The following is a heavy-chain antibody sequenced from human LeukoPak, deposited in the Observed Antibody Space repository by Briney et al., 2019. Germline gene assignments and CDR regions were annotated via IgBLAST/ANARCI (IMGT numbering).Heavy chain of an antibody. V-gene: IGHV3-23*01. CDR3: ARLPRNCGAASCHNGVDWFDP. CDR1: GFTFSRYA. D-gene: IGHD2-8*01. J-gene: IGHJ5*02. CDR2: ISVSGGTT. Sequence: QSGGSLRLSCAASGFTFSRYAMSWVRQAPGKGLEWLSAISVSGGTTYYVDSVKGRFTISRDDTKNSLFLQVESLRVEDTGVYYCARLPRNCGAASCHNGVDWFDPWGQGTLVAVST.